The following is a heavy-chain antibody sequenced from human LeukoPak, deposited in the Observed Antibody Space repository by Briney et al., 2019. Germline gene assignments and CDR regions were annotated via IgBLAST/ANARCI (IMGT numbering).Heavy chain of an antibody. V-gene: IGHV4-59*08. CDR3: ARHAGYCSSTSCAPWFDP. CDR1: GGSISSYY. CDR2: IYYSGST. Sequence: SETLSLTCTVSGGSISSYYWSWIRQPPGKGLEWIGYIYYSGSTNYNPSLKSRVTISADTSKNQFSLKLSSVTAADTAVYYCARHAGYCSSTSCAPWFDPWGQGTLVTVSS. J-gene: IGHJ5*02. D-gene: IGHD2-2*01.